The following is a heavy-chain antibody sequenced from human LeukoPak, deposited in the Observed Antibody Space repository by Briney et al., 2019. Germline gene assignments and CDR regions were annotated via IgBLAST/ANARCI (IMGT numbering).Heavy chain of an antibody. CDR1: GFTFSSYW. Sequence: PGGSLRLSCAASGFTFSSYWMHWVRQAPGKGLVWVSRINSDGSSTSYADSVKGRFTISRDKAKNTLYLQMNSLRAADTAVYYCARDQGEWGYSYGRRGGYYYFYYMDVWGKGTTVTISS. CDR3: ARDQGEWGYSYGRRGGYYYFYYMDV. J-gene: IGHJ6*03. CDR2: INSDGSST. V-gene: IGHV3-74*01. D-gene: IGHD5-18*01.